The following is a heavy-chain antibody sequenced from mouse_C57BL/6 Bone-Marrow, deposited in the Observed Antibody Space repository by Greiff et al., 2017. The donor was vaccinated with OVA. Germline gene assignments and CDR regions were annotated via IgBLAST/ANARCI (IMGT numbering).Heavy chain of an antibody. Sequence: VQLQQSGAELVRPGASVKLSCTASGFNIKDDYMHWVKQRPEQGLEWIGWIDPENGNTEYASKFQGKATITADTSSNTAYLQLSSLTSEDTAVYYCTLLSWYFDVWGTGTTVTVSS. CDR3: TLLSWYFDV. J-gene: IGHJ1*03. D-gene: IGHD1-1*01. CDR2: IDPENGNT. V-gene: IGHV14-4*01. CDR1: GFNIKDDY.